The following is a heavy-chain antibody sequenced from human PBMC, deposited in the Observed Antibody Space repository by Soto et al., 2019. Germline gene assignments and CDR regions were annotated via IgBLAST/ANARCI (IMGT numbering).Heavy chain of an antibody. CDR1: GFTFSSYE. V-gene: IGHV3-48*03. Sequence: EVQLVESGGGLVQPGGSLRLSCAASGFTFSSYEMNWVRQAPGKGLEWVSYISSSGSTIYYADSVKGRFTISRDNVKNSLYLQMNSLRAEDTAVYYCARLAAGHYYYYGMDVWGQGTTVTVSS. CDR2: ISSSGSTI. CDR3: ARLAAGHYYYYGMDV. D-gene: IGHD6-25*01. J-gene: IGHJ6*02.